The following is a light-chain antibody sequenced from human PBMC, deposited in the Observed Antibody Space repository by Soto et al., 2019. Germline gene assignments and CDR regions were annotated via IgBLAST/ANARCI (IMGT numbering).Light chain of an antibody. V-gene: IGLV2-23*01. J-gene: IGLJ1*01. Sequence: QSVLTQPASVSGSPGQSITISCTGTSSDVGSYNLVSWYQQHPGKALKLMIYEGSKRPSGVSNRFSGSKSGNTASLTISGLLAEDEADYYCCSYAGSSAPYVFGAGTKLTVL. CDR3: CSYAGSSAPYV. CDR2: EGS. CDR1: SSDVGSYNL.